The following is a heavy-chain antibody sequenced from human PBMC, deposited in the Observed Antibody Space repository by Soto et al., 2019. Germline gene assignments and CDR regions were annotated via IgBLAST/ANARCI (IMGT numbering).Heavy chain of an antibody. CDR3: AREGVRGMDV. CDR1: GYTFTSYD. D-gene: IGHD2-21*01. Sequence: QVQLVQSGAEVKKPGASVKVSCKASGYTFTSYDINWVRQATGQGLEWMGWMNPNSGNTGYAQKYQGRITITSSTSISTAYMELSSLRSEDTAVYYRAREGVRGMDVWGQGPTVNVSS. CDR2: MNPNSGNT. J-gene: IGHJ6*02. V-gene: IGHV1-8*01.